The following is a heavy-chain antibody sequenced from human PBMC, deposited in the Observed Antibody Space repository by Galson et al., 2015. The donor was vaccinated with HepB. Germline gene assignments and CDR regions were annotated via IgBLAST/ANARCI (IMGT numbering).Heavy chain of an antibody. CDR1: GFTFSSYD. J-gene: IGHJ3*02. V-gene: IGHV3-13*01. CDR2: IGTAGDT. Sequence: SLRLSCAASGFTFSSYDMHWVRHATGKGLEWVSAIGTAGDTYYPGSVKGRFTISRENAKNSLYLQMNSLRAGDTAVYYCARIRDYGDRLGAFDIWGQGTMVTVSS. CDR3: ARIRDYGDRLGAFDI. D-gene: IGHD4-17*01.